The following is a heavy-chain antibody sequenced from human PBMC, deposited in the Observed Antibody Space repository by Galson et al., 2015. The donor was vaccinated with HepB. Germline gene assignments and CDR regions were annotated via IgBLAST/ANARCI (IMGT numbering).Heavy chain of an antibody. CDR2: IDKSGGTI. D-gene: IGHD6-13*01. Sequence: SLRLSCATSGFSFSSYSMNWVRQAPGKGLEWISYIDKSGGTIYYADSVKGRFTISRDDAKNSLYLQMNSLRADDTAVYYCARNGSPRPFDPWGQGTPVTVSP. CDR1: GFSFSSYS. V-gene: IGHV3-48*04. J-gene: IGHJ5*02. CDR3: ARNGSPRPFDP.